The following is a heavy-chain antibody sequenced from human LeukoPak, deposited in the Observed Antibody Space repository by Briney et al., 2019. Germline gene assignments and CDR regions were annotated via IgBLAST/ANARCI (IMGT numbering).Heavy chain of an antibody. CDR3: AKASAVYADVYFDY. J-gene: IGHJ4*02. D-gene: IGHD2-8*01. V-gene: IGHV3-30*04. CDR1: GFTFGTYS. CDR2: ILYDGSHE. Sequence: GGSPRLSCAASGFTFGTYSMHWVRQAPGKGLEGVAHILYDGSHEFYADSVEGRFTISRDNSKNTLYLQINSLRTEDTAVYFCAKASAVYADVYFDYWGQGTLVTVSS.